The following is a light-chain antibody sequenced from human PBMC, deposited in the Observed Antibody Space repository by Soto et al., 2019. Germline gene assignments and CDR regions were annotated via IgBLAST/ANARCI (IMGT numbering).Light chain of an antibody. J-gene: IGKJ3*01. CDR3: QQCVIWPLFT. CDR1: QSVGNS. Sequence: EIVLTQSPATLSLSPGERASLSCRASQSVGNSLAWYQHKPGQAPRLLIYDVSNRATGIPARFSGSGSGTDFTLTISSLEPEDFAFYYCQQCVIWPLFTFGPGTKVDIK. CDR2: DVS. V-gene: IGKV3-11*01.